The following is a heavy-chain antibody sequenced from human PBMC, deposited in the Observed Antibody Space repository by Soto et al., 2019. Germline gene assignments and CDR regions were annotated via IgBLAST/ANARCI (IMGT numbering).Heavy chain of an antibody. CDR2: IIPIFGTA. Sequence: QVQLVQSGAEVKKPGSSVKVSCKASGGTFSSYAISWVRQAPGQGLEWMGGIIPIFGTANYAQKFQGRVTITADESTSTAYMELSSLRSEDTAVYYCAIGKVAATPVGYYYGMDVWGQGTTVTVSS. V-gene: IGHV1-69*01. D-gene: IGHD2-15*01. CDR1: GGTFSSYA. CDR3: AIGKVAATPVGYYYGMDV. J-gene: IGHJ6*02.